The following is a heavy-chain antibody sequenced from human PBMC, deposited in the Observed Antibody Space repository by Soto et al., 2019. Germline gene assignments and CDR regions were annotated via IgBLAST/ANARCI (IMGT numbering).Heavy chain of an antibody. V-gene: IGHV1-18*01. CDR1: GYTFTNYG. CDR2: ISAYNGNT. D-gene: IGHD3-10*01. CDR3: ASSYYGSGTPYYYGMDV. Sequence: QVELVESGAEVKKPGASVKVSCKASGYTFTNYGITWVRQAPGQGLEWMGWISAYNGNTNYAQKLQGRVTMTTDTSTTTAYMELRSLGSDDTAVYYCASSYYGSGTPYYYGMDVWGQGTTVTVSS. J-gene: IGHJ6*02.